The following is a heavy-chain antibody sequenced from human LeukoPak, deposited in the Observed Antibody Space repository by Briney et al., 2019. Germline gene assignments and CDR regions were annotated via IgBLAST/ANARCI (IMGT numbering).Heavy chain of an antibody. D-gene: IGHD6-6*01. CDR2: IIPIFGTA. V-gene: IGHV1-69*13. J-gene: IGHJ6*03. Sequence: SVKVSCKASGGTFSSYAISWVRQAPGQGLEWMGGIIPIFGTANYAQKFQGRVTITADESTSTAYMELSSLRSEDTAVYYCARDRGYSSSSTYYYYMDVWGKGTTVTVSS. CDR3: ARDRGYSSSSTYYYYMDV. CDR1: GGTFSSYA.